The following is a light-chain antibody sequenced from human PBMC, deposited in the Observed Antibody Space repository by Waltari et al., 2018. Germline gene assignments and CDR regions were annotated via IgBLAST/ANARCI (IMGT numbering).Light chain of an antibody. Sequence: EIVLTQSPGTLSLSPGERATLSCRASQSVSRTLAWYQQKPGQAPKLLIYGASIRATGIPDRFTGSGSGTDFCLTISSLEPEDFAIYFCQHYVRLPATFGQGTKVEIK. CDR2: GAS. V-gene: IGKV3-20*01. J-gene: IGKJ1*01. CDR1: QSVSRT. CDR3: QHYVRLPAT.